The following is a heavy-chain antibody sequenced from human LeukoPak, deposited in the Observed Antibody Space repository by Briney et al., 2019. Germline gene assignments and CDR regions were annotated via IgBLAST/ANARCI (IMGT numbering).Heavy chain of an antibody. CDR3: ARSLKWELSDFDY. V-gene: IGHV1-69*13. D-gene: IGHD1-26*01. J-gene: IGHJ4*02. Sequence: GASVKVSCKASGGTFSSYAISWVRQAPGQGLEWMGGIIPIFGTANYAQKFQGRVTITADESTSTAYMELSSLRSGDTAVYYCARSLKWELSDFDYWGQGTLVTVSS. CDR1: GGTFSSYA. CDR2: IIPIFGTA.